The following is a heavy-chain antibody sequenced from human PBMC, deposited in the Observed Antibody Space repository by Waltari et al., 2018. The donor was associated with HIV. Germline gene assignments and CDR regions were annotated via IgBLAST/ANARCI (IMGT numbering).Heavy chain of an antibody. V-gene: IGHV4-39*01. D-gene: IGHD3-22*01. CDR1: SVSIRGSPYY. CDR2: IHHSGSS. Sequence: QPQLQESGPGLVKPSETLSLNCSVSSVSIRGSPYYWAWLRQSPGQGLQWIGNIHHSGSSYYNPSPQSRVSMSVDTSNNLFSLELTSVTATDTAVYYCARLHYDSRHSYPGACDPWGQGTLLTVSA. CDR3: ARLHYDSRHSYPGACDP. J-gene: IGHJ5*02.